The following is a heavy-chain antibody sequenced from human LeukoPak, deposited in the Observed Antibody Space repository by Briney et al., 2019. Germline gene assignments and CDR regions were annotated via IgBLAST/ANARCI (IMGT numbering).Heavy chain of an antibody. CDR1: GFTFDDYA. Sequence: GRSLRLSCAASGFTFDDYAMHWVRQAPGKGLEGVSGISWNSGSIGYADSVKGRFTISRDNAKNSLYLQMNSLRAEDTALYYCAKDMLSSGWYPDYWGQGTLVTVSS. V-gene: IGHV3-9*01. J-gene: IGHJ4*02. CDR3: AKDMLSSGWYPDY. D-gene: IGHD6-19*01. CDR2: ISWNSGSI.